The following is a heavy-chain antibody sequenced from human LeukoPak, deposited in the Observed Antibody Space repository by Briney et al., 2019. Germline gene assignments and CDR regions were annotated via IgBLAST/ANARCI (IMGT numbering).Heavy chain of an antibody. D-gene: IGHD6-6*01. CDR1: GFTFSSYA. J-gene: IGHJ3*02. CDR3: AILEYSSSPLPGDAFDT. Sequence: GGSLRLSCAASGFTFSSYAMHWVRQAPGRGLEWVAVISYDGSNKYYADSVKGRFTISRDNSTNTLYLQMNSLRAEDTAVYYCAILEYSSSPLPGDAFDTWGQGTMVTVSS. V-gene: IGHV3-30-3*01. CDR2: ISYDGSNK.